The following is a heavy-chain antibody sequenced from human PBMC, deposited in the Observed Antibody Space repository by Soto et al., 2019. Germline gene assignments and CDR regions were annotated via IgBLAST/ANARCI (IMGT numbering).Heavy chain of an antibody. CDR1: GGSISSSSYY. J-gene: IGHJ4*02. Sequence: PSETLSLTCTVSGGSISSSSYYWGWIRKPPGRGLEWIGYIYHSGSTYYNPSLKSRVTISVDRSKNQFSLKLSSVTAADTAVYYCASAGGLGAVAADYWGQGTLVTVSS. V-gene: IGHV4-30-2*01. D-gene: IGHD6-19*01. CDR2: IYHSGST. CDR3: ASAGGLGAVAADY.